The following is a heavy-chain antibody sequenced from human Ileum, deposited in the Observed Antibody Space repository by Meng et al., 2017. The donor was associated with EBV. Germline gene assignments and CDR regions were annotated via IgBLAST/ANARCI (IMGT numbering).Heavy chain of an antibody. D-gene: IGHD3-22*01. CDR2: IYHHGTT. Sequence: QVQLQESGPRLVKPSGTVSLTWAGSGGSIISSKWWSWVRQSPGTGLEWIGEIYHHGTTNYNPSLKSRVTISVDTSKNKFFLNLTSLTAADTAVYYCARLDSSGYYFGGWFDPWGQGILVTVSS. CDR1: GGSIISSKW. V-gene: IGHV4-4*02. J-gene: IGHJ5*02. CDR3: ARLDSSGYYFGGWFDP.